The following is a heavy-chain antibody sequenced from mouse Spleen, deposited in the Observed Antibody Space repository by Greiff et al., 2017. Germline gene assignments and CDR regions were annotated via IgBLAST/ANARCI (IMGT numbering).Heavy chain of an antibody. V-gene: IGHV2-9-2*01. CDR3: VRRSYYAMDY. Sequence: QVQLKESGPGLVAPSQSLSITCTVSGFSLTSYDISWIRQPPGKGLEWLGVIWTGGGTNYNSAFMSRLSISKDNSKSQVFLKMNSLQTDDTAIYYCVRRSYYAMDYWGQGTSVTVSS. CDR1: GFSLTSYD. J-gene: IGHJ4*01. CDR2: IWTGGGT.